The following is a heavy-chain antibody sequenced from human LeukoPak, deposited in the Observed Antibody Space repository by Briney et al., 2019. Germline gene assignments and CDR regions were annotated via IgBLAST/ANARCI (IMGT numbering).Heavy chain of an antibody. CDR3: ARSVDGGNSPFDY. V-gene: IGHV4-28*01. J-gene: IGHJ4*02. D-gene: IGHD4-23*01. Sequence: SDTLSLTXTVSGYSISSSNWWGWIRQPPGKGLEWIGYVYYSGSTYYNPSLKSRVTMSVDTSKNQFSLKLSSVTAVDTAVYYCARSVDGGNSPFDYWGQGTLVTVSS. CDR1: GYSISSSNW. CDR2: VYYSGST.